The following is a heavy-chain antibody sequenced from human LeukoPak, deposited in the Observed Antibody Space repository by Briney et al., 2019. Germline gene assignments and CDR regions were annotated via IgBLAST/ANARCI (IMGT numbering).Heavy chain of an antibody. CDR3: ARERLRITMVRGVPDY. Sequence: GGSLRLSCAASGFTFSSYGMHWVRQAPGKGLEWVAVIWYDGSNKYYADSVKGRFTISRDNSKNTLYLQMNSLRAEDTAVYYCARERLRITMVRGVPDYWGQGTLVTVSS. CDR1: GFTFSSYG. CDR2: IWYDGSNK. J-gene: IGHJ4*02. D-gene: IGHD3-10*01. V-gene: IGHV3-33*01.